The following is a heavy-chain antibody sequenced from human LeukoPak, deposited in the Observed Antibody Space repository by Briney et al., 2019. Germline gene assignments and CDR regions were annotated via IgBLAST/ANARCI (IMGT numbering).Heavy chain of an antibody. V-gene: IGHV3-73*01. CDR2: IRSKANSYAT. CDR3: SSVEMATIDVDY. J-gene: IGHJ4*02. Sequence: GGSLRLSCAASGFTFSGSAMHWVRQASGKGLEWVGRIRSKANSYATAYAASVKGRFTISRDDSKNTAYLQMNSLKTEDTAVYYCSSVEMATIDVDYWGQGTLVTVSS. D-gene: IGHD5-24*01. CDR1: GFTFSGSA.